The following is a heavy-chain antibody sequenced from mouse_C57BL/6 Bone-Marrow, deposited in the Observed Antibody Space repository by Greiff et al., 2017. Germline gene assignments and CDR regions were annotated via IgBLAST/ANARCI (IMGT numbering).Heavy chain of an antibody. CDR1: GYAFSSSW. V-gene: IGHV1-82*01. J-gene: IGHJ3*01. D-gene: IGHD2-2*01. CDR3: ARGGYDAWFAY. Sequence: QVQLQQSGPALVKPGASVKISCKASGYAFSSSWMNWVKPRPGKGLEWIGRIYPGDGDTNYNGKFKGKATLTAAKSSSTAYMQLSSLTSEDSAVYFCARGGYDAWFAYWGQGTLVTVSA. CDR2: IYPGDGDT.